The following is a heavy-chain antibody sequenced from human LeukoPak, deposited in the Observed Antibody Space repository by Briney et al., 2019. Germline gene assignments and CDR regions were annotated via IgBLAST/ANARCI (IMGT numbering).Heavy chain of an antibody. Sequence: SGRSLRLSCAVSGFTFSSYGMHWVRQAPGKGLEWVAVISYDGSNKYYADSVKGRFTISRDNSKNTLYLQMNSLRAEDTAVYYCAKDLWFGESAFDYWGQGTLVTVSS. J-gene: IGHJ4*02. CDR2: ISYDGSNK. D-gene: IGHD3-10*01. V-gene: IGHV3-30*18. CDR3: AKDLWFGESAFDY. CDR1: GFTFSSYG.